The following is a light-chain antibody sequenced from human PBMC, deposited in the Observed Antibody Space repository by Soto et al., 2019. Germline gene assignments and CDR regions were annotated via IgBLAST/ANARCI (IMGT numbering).Light chain of an antibody. J-gene: IGKJ2*01. CDR3: QQYNNWPPYT. CDR1: QNIGSN. Sequence: VMTQFPATLSASPGERVILSCRASQNIGSNLAWYEQSPGQAPRLLMYGAFTRATETPARFSGSGSATDFTLTITSLQSEDFAVYYCQQYNNWPPYTFGQGTKLEIK. CDR2: GAF. V-gene: IGKV3-15*01.